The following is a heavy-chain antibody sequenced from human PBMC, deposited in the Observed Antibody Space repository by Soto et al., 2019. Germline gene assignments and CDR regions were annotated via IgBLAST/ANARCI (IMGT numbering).Heavy chain of an antibody. D-gene: IGHD2-15*01. CDR1: GGTFSSYA. CDR3: ARGVIVVVAANDYYYYGMDV. Sequence: QVQLVQSGAEVKKPGSSVKVSCKASGGTFSSYAISWVRQASGQGLEWMGGIIPIFCTANYAQNFPGRVTITADESKSTASIELSSLRSEDTAVYYCARGVIVVVAANDYYYYGMDVWGQGPTVTVSS. CDR2: IIPIFCTA. V-gene: IGHV1-69*01. J-gene: IGHJ6*02.